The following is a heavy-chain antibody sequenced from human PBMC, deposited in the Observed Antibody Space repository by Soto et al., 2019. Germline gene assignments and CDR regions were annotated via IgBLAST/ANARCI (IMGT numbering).Heavy chain of an antibody. CDR2: IKRQTEGGAT. Sequence: GWSXRLSGSSSVFTFYNAGMDVFRHAPGKGREWVGRIKRQTEGGATDYAAPGRGRFTISRDDSKNTMYLQMNSLRTEDTAVYYCDKDRHSGGKIKLYGIDVWGQGTTVTVSS. D-gene: IGHD2-15*01. J-gene: IGHJ6*02. CDR3: DKDRHSGGKIKLYGIDV. CDR1: VFTFYNAG. V-gene: IGHV3-15*01.